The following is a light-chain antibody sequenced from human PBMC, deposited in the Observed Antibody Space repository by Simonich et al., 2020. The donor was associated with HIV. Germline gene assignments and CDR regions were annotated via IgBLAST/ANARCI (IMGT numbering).Light chain of an antibody. J-gene: IGKJ3*01. CDR3: MQARQTPFT. CDR1: QSLLHSNGFNY. CDR2: LGS. V-gene: IGKV2-28*01. Sequence: DIVMTQSPLSLPVTPGEPASISCRSSQSLLHSNGFNYLDWYLQKSGQSPQLLIYLGSNRASGVPDRFSGSGSGTDFTLKISRVEAEDVGVYYCMQARQTPFTFGPGTKVDIK.